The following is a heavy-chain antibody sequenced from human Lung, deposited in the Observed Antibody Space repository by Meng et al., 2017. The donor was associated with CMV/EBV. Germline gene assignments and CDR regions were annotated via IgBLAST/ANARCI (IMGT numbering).Heavy chain of an antibody. V-gene: IGHV4-4*07. CDR3: ARAEADTGNFDY. CDR2: IYTSGTT. CDR1: GGTISSYY. Sequence: QVQLQDPGPGLVKSLETLSLTCTVSGGTISSYYWSWIRQSAGKGLEWIGRIYTSGTTIYNPSLKSRLTLSLDTSKNQFSLKLNSVTAADTAVYYCARAEADTGNFDYWGQGTLVTVSS. J-gene: IGHJ4*02. D-gene: IGHD6-19*01.